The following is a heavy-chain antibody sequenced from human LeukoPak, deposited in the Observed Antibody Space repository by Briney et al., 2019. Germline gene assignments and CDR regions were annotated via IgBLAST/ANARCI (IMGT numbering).Heavy chain of an antibody. D-gene: IGHD3-22*01. Sequence: SETLSLTCTVSGGSISGSSYFWGWIRQPPGKGLEWIGSIYYSGSTYYNPSLKSRVTISVDKSKNQFSLKLSSVTAADTAVYYCAREGYDSSGYLSYWGQGTLVTVSS. CDR3: AREGYDSSGYLSY. CDR1: GGSISGSSYF. J-gene: IGHJ4*02. CDR2: IYYSGST. V-gene: IGHV4-39*07.